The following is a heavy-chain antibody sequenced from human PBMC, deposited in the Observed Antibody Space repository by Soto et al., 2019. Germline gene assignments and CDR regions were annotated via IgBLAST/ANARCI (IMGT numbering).Heavy chain of an antibody. CDR3: ARRLSVGYYHYYMDV. V-gene: IGHV4-59*08. J-gene: IGHJ6*03. CDR1: GGSITGYY. CDR2: IYYSGNT. Sequence: SETLSLTCTVSGGSITGYYWSWIRQPPGKGLEWIGYIYYSGNTNYNPSLKSRVTISVDTSNNQFSLKLSSVTAADTAVYYCARRLSVGYYHYYMDVWGKGTTVTVSS. D-gene: IGHD3-10*01.